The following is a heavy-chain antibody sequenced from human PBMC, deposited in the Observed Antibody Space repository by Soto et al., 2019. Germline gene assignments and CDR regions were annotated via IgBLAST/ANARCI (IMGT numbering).Heavy chain of an antibody. Sequence: GGSLRLSCAASGFTFSSYEMNWVRQAPGKGLEWVSYISSSGSTIYYADSVKGRFTISRDNAKNSLYLQMNSLRAEDTAVYYCARAKSYYYGMDVWGQGTTVTVSS. CDR1: GFTFSSYE. CDR3: ARAKSYYYGMDV. CDR2: ISSSGSTI. J-gene: IGHJ6*02. V-gene: IGHV3-48*03.